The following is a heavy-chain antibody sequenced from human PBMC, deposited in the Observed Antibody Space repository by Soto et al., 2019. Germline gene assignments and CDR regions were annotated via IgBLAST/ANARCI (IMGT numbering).Heavy chain of an antibody. CDR2: FYYSGST. CDR1: GGSLSSGPYS. J-gene: IGHJ4*02. CDR3: ARLGGYCSSTSCYELHY. D-gene: IGHD2-2*01. Sequence: SETLSLTCSVSGGSLSSGPYSWGWIRQPPGKGLEWIGTFYYSGSTHYNPSLASRVTISVDTSKNQFSLKVTSVTAADTAMYYCARLGGYCSSTSCYELHYWGQGTLVTVSS. V-gene: IGHV4-39*01.